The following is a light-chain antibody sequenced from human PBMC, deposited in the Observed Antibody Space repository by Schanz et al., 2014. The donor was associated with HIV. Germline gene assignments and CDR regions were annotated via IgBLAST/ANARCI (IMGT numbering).Light chain of an antibody. J-gene: IGLJ2*01. CDR2: GVD. V-gene: IGLV2-23*02. CDR3: CSYAGTSTFVV. Sequence: QSALTQPASVSGSPGQSVTISCTGTSSDVGAYNYVSWYQHHPGKAPKLMIYGVDKRPSGVSNRFSGSKSGNTASLTFSGLQAEDEADYYCCSYAGTSTFVVFGGGTKLTVL. CDR1: SSDVGAYNY.